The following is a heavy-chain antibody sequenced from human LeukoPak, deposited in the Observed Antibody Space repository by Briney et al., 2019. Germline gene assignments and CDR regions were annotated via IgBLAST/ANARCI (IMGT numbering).Heavy chain of an antibody. CDR1: GFTFSNAW. J-gene: IGHJ4*02. Sequence: PGGSLRLSCAASGFTFSNAWMSWVRQAPGKGLEWVSSISGSSSYIYYADSVKGRFTISRDNAKNSLYLQMNSLRAEDTALYYCASGGIYYGAAFDFWGQGTLVTVSS. V-gene: IGHV3-21*04. CDR3: ASGGIYYGAAFDF. D-gene: IGHD1-26*01. CDR2: ISGSSSYI.